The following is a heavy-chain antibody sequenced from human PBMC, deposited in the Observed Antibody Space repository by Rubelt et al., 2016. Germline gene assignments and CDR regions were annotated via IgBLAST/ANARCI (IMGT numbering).Heavy chain of an antibody. Sequence: QIQLLQSGPEMKRPGSSVRVSCRASGYTFTSYGISWVRQAPGQGLEWMGWISAYNGNTNYAQKFQGRVTMTTDTSTSTDYMELSSLTSDESAVYYGARGGMRVKFDYWGQGTLVTVSS. CDR2: ISAYNGNT. CDR1: GYTFTSYG. J-gene: IGHJ4*02. D-gene: IGHD4-23*01. V-gene: IGHV1-18*01. CDR3: ARGGMRVKFDY.